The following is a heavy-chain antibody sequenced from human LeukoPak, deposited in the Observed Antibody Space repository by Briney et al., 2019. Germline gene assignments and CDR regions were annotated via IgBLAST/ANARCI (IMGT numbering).Heavy chain of an antibody. CDR1: GDTFSRYS. V-gene: IGHV1-69*01. J-gene: IGHJ4*02. Sequence: SVKVSCRASGDTFSRYSISWVRQAPGQGLEWMGGIIPMCGIANYAEKFQGRVTITADESTSTAYMELSSLRSGDTAVYYCARDRPYTGGWRGFDYWGQGTLVTVSS. D-gene: IGHD6-19*01. CDR3: ARDRPYTGGWRGFDY. CDR2: IIPMCGIA.